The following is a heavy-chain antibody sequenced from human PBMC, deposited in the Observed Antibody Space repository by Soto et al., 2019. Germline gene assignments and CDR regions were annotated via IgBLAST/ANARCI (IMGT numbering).Heavy chain of an antibody. CDR2: IIPIFGTA. CDR1: GGTFSSYA. CDR3: ARNRQYCSGGSCYSWYFDY. Sequence: QVQLVQSGAEVKKPGSSVKVSCKASGGTFSSYAISWVRQAPGQGLEWMGGIIPIFGTANYAQRFQGRVTITADESTSTAYMALSSVRSEDTAVYYCARNRQYCSGGSCYSWYFDYWGQGTLVTVSS. V-gene: IGHV1-69*12. J-gene: IGHJ4*02. D-gene: IGHD2-15*01.